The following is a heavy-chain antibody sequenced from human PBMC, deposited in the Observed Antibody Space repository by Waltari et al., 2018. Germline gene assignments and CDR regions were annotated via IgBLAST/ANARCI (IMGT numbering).Heavy chain of an antibody. CDR2: IYTSGST. CDR1: GGSISSYY. D-gene: IGHD3-10*01. V-gene: IGHV4-4*07. J-gene: IGHJ3*02. CDR3: ARDPPVDYGSGSSDDAFDI. Sequence: QVQLQESGPGLVKPSETLSLTCPVSGGSISSYYWSWLRQPAGTGLDWIGRIYTSGSTNYNPALKSRVTMSVDTSKNQFSLKLSSVTAADTAVYYCARDPPVDYGSGSSDDAFDIWGQGTMVTVSS.